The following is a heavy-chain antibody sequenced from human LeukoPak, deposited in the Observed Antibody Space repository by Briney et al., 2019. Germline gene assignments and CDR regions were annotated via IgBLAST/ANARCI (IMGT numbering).Heavy chain of an antibody. Sequence: PSETLSLTCSVSGGSISSSDYYWVWIRQPPGKGLEWIANIFYTGTTHYNPSLKSRVTISVDTSKNQFSLKVNSVTAADTAVYYCARRGLDWCVFDYWGLGTLVTVSS. CDR3: ARRGLDWCVFDY. D-gene: IGHD3/OR15-3a*01. CDR1: GGSISSSDYY. V-gene: IGHV4-39*01. CDR2: IFYTGTT. J-gene: IGHJ4*02.